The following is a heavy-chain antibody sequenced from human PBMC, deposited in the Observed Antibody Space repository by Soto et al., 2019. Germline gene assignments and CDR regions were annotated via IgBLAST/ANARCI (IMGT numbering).Heavy chain of an antibody. J-gene: IGHJ6*02. CDR2: IIPIFGTA. CDR3: AGPYRVYYGMDV. V-gene: IGHV1-69*01. Sequence: QVQLVQSGAEVKKPGSSVQVSCKASGGTFSSYAISWVRQAPGQGREWMGGIIPIFGTANYAQKFQGRVTITPDESTSTAYIELSSLRSEDTAVEYCAGPYRVYYGMDVGGQGTTVTVSS. CDR1: GGTFSSYA.